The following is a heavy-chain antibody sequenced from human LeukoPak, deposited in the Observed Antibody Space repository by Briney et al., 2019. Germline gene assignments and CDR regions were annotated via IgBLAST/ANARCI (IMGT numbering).Heavy chain of an antibody. CDR3: ARNISGSYYDYYYYYGMDV. CDR1: GFTFSSYS. D-gene: IGHD1-26*01. CDR2: ITASGTAM. Sequence: GGSLRLSCAASGFTFSSYSMNWVRQAPGKGLEWVSHITASGTAMFYADSVKGRFTISRDNAKNSLYLQMNSLRDEDTAVYYCARNISGSYYDYYYYYGMDVWGQGTTVTVSS. J-gene: IGHJ6*02. V-gene: IGHV3-48*02.